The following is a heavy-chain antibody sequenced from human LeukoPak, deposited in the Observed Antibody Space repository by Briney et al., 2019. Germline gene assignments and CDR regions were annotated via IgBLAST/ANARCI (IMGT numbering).Heavy chain of an antibody. Sequence: ASVKVSCKASGYTFTSYIISWVRQAPGQGLEWMGWINAYNGNTDYAQRVQGRVTMTTDTSTSTAYMEVRSLRSDATPVYYCARDRHIAAAVYYYYMDVWGKGTPVTVSS. V-gene: IGHV1-18*01. CDR1: GYTFTSYI. CDR2: INAYNGNT. J-gene: IGHJ6*03. D-gene: IGHD6-13*01. CDR3: ARDRHIAAAVYYYYMDV.